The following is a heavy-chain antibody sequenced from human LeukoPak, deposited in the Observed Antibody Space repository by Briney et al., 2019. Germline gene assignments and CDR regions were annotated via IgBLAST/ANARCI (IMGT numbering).Heavy chain of an antibody. CDR2: IYYSGST. Sequence: SETLSLTCTVSGGSISSGGYYWSWIRQHPGKGLEWIGYIYYSGSTYYNPSLKSRVTISVDTSKNQSSLKLSSVTAADTAVYYCARSHHSRAYRPGNAFDIWGQGTMVTVSS. CDR1: GGSISSGGYY. CDR3: ARSHHSRAYRPGNAFDI. J-gene: IGHJ3*02. D-gene: IGHD1-14*01. V-gene: IGHV4-31*03.